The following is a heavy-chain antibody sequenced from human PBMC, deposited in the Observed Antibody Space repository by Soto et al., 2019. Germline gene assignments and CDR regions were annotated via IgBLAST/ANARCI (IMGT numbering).Heavy chain of an antibody. V-gene: IGHV1-18*01. CDR1: GYTFTSYG. CDR2: ISAYNGNT. J-gene: IGHJ6*02. CDR3: ARDPPYNWNDYYYYGMDV. D-gene: IGHD1-20*01. Sequence: ASVKVSCKASGYTFTSYGISWVRQAPGQGLEWMGWISAYNGNTNYAQKLQGRVTMTTDTSTSTAYMELRSLRSDDTAVYYCARDPPYNWNDYYYYGMDVWGQGTTVTVSS.